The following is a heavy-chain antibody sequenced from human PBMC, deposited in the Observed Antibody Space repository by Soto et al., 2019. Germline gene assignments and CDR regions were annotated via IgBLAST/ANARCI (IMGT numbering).Heavy chain of an antibody. CDR2: INWNGGST. J-gene: IGHJ3*02. V-gene: IGHV3-20*04. D-gene: IGHD3-22*01. CDR1: GFTFDDYG. CDR3: ARDSDYYDSSGYYFEAFEI. Sequence: GGSLRLSCAASGFTFDDYGMRWVRKDQGKGLEWVSGINWNGGSTGYAESVKGQFTNSRDKAKNSLYLQMNSLRAKDRAWNYRARDSDYYDSSGYYFEAFEIWGKGTMVPVSS.